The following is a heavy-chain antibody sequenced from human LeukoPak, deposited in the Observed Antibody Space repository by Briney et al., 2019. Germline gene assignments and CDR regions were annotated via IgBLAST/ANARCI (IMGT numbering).Heavy chain of an antibody. J-gene: IGHJ1*01. CDR1: GFTFSSYA. D-gene: IGHD6-6*01. Sequence: GGSLRLSCAASGFTFSSYAMSWVRQAPGKGLEWVSAISGSGGSTYYADSVKGRFTISRDNSKNTLYLQMNSLRAEDTAVYYCVKGLSIAARPPEYFQHWGQGTLVTVSS. V-gene: IGHV3-23*01. CDR2: ISGSGGST. CDR3: VKGLSIAARPPEYFQH.